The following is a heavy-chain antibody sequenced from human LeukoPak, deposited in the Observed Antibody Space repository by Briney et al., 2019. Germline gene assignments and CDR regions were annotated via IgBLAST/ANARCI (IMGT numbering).Heavy chain of an antibody. J-gene: IGHJ4*02. V-gene: IGHV3-21*01. CDR1: GFTFSDYD. Sequence: GGSLRLSCSASGFTFSDYDMNWVRQAPGKGLEWVSSISGLSSYTYYGESVKGRFSISRDNAKNSLYLQMNSLGAEDKATYYCGRAFPPLRTSSAGDLWGQGILVTVSS. CDR2: ISGLSSYT. D-gene: IGHD3-16*01. CDR3: GRAFPPLRTSSAGDL.